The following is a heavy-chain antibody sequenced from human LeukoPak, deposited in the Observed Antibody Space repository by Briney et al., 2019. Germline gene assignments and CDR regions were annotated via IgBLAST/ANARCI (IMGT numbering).Heavy chain of an antibody. J-gene: IGHJ4*02. CDR1: GFTFSTNA. CDR2: ISYDGSAK. CDR3: ARVGYYESSGYYEY. Sequence: GGSLRLSCAASGFTFSTNAMHWVRQAPGKGLEWVAVISYDGSAKYYADSVKGRFTISRDNPKNTLYLQMNSLRPEDTAVYYCARVGYYESSGYYEYWGQGTLVTVSS. D-gene: IGHD3-22*01. V-gene: IGHV3-30*04.